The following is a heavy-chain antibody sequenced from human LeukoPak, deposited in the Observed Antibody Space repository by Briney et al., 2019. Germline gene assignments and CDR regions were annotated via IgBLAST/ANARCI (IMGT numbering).Heavy chain of an antibody. CDR2: IYHSGST. CDR1: GGSISSSNW. CDR3: ARDTSYYDSSGPSIDY. Sequence: SETLSLTCAVSGGSISSSNWWSWVRQPPGKGLEWIGEIYHSGSTNYNPSLKSRVTISVDKSKNQFSLKLSSVTAADTAMYYCARDTSYYDSSGPSIDYWGQGSLVTVSS. D-gene: IGHD3-22*01. J-gene: IGHJ4*02. V-gene: IGHV4-4*02.